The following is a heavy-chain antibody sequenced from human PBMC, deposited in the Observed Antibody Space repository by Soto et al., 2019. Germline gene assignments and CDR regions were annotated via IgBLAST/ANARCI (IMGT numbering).Heavy chain of an antibody. J-gene: IGHJ4*02. CDR3: ASGIAVAGLYDY. CDR1: EFTFSNYA. D-gene: IGHD6-19*01. Sequence: GGSLRLSCVASEFTFSNYAMSWVRQAPGKGLEWVSTISGSDDSTYYADSVKGRFTISRDNSRNTLYLQVSSLRAEDTAIYYCASGIAVAGLYDYWGQGTLVTVSS. CDR2: ISGSDDST. V-gene: IGHV3-23*01.